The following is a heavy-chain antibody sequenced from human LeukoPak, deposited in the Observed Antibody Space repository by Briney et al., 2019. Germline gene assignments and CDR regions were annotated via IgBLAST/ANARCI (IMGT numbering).Heavy chain of an antibody. Sequence: GGSLRLSCAASGFTFISYSVNWVRQAPGKGLEWVSSISSSSSYIYYADSVKGRFTISRDNAKNSLYLQMNSLRAEDTAVYYCARDGVYSVCHDYWGQGTLVTVSS. CDR3: ARDGVYSVCHDY. CDR1: GFTFISYS. V-gene: IGHV3-21*01. CDR2: ISSSSSYI. J-gene: IGHJ4*02. D-gene: IGHD5/OR15-5a*01.